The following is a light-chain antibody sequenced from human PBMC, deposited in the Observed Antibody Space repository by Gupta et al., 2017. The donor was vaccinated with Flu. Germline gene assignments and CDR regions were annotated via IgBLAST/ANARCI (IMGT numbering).Light chain of an antibody. CDR2: KNN. V-gene: IGLV1-47*01. J-gene: IGLJ3*02. CDR1: DSNSGSKF. Sequence: QSVLTQSPSASGTPGQTVTLSCSGGDSNSGSKFVSWYQQVPGMAPKLVIYKNNQWPSGDPDRVSGSKSGTSASLAISGLRSEDEATYVCAAWDDSLTGLTWVFGGGTKLTVL. CDR3: AAWDDSLTGLTWV.